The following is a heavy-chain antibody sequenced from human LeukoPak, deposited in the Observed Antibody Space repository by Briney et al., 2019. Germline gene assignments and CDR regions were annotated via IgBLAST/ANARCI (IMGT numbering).Heavy chain of an antibody. V-gene: IGHV3-9*01. CDR1: GFTFDDYA. CDR2: ISWNSGSI. D-gene: IGHD3-22*01. CDR3: AKDIFSAYHYYDSSGPFDY. Sequence: GRSLRLSCAASGFTFDDYAMHWVRQAPGKGLEWVSGISWNSGSIGYADSVKGRFTISRDNAKNSLYLQMNSLRAEDTALYYCAKDIFSAYHYYDSSGPFDYWGQGTLVTVSS. J-gene: IGHJ4*02.